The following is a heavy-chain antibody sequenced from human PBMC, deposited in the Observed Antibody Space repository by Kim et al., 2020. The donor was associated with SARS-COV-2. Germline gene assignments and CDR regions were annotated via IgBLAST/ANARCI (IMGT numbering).Heavy chain of an antibody. D-gene: IGHD3-22*01. CDR3: ARDPTGHYYDSSGYYRRDDY. V-gene: IGHV1-69*13. CDR2: IIPIFGTA. Sequence: SVKVSCKASGGTFSSYAISWVRQAPGQGLEWMGGIIPIFGTANYAQKFQGRVTITADESTSTAYMELSSLRSEDTAVYYCARDPTGHYYDSSGYYRRDDYWGQGTLVTVSS. J-gene: IGHJ4*02. CDR1: GGTFSSYA.